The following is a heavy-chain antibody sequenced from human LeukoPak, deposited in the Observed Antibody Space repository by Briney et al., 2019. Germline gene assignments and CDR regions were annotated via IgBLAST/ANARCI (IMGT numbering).Heavy chain of an antibody. V-gene: IGHV4-59*01. CDR2: IYYSGST. Sequence: SGGXXXSYXWSWIRQPPGKGLEWIGYIYYSGSTNYNPSLKSRVTISVVTSKNQFSLKLSSVTAADTAVYYCARCWAAAGSFGMDVWGQGTTVTVSS. CDR3: ARCWAAAGSFGMDV. D-gene: IGHD6-13*01. J-gene: IGHJ6*02. CDR1: GGXXXSYX.